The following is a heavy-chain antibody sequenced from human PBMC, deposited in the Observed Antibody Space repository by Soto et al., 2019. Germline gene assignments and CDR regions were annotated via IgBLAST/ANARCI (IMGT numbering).Heavy chain of an antibody. J-gene: IGHJ4*02. V-gene: IGHV3-7*01. CDR2: IKQDGSEK. Sequence: EVQLVESGGGLVQPGGSLRLSCAASGFTFSSYWMSWVRQAPGKGLEWVANIKQDGSEKYYVDSVKGRFTLSRDNAKNSLYLQMNSLRAEDTAVYYCARDEYGGPYDILTGYSLYWGQGTLVTVSS. CDR1: GFTFSSYW. CDR3: ARDEYGGPYDILTGYSLY. D-gene: IGHD3-9*01.